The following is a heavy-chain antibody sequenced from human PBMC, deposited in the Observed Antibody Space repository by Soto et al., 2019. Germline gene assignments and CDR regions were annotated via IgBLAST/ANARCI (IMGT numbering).Heavy chain of an antibody. J-gene: IGHJ4*02. CDR2: ISYDGSNK. D-gene: IGHD4-17*01. CDR1: GFTFSSYG. V-gene: IGHV3-30*18. Sequence: QVQLVESGGGVVQPGRSLRLSCAASGFTFSSYGMHWVRQAPGKGLEWVAVISYDGSNKYYADSVKGRFTISRDNSKNTLYLQMNSLRAEDTAVYYCAKSPAGDYRFDYWGQGTLVTVSS. CDR3: AKSPAGDYRFDY.